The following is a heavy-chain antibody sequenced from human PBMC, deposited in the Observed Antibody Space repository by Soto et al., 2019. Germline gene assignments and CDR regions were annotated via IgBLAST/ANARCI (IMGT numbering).Heavy chain of an antibody. J-gene: IGHJ6*02. Sequence: EVRLVESGGGLVRPGGSLRLSCAASGFTFSSYWMHWVRQAPGKGLVWVSRMNEDGGTTDYADSVKGRFTISRDNAKNTLDLQMKSRRVEDTAVYFFASDISGRADAGGQGTTVPVS. CDR1: GFTFSSYW. CDR2: MNEDGGTT. D-gene: IGHD2-15*01. CDR3: ASDISGRADA. V-gene: IGHV3-74*02.